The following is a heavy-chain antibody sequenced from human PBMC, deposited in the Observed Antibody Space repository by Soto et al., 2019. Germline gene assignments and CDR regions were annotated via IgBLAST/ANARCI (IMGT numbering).Heavy chain of an antibody. D-gene: IGHD2-15*01. CDR2: ISSSSSYI. CDR3: ARGFQDIVVVVAAINMDV. V-gene: IGHV3-21*01. CDR1: GFTFSSYS. Sequence: GGSLRLSCAASGFTFSSYSMNWVRQAPGKGLEWVSSISSSSSYIYYADSVKGRFTISRDNAKNSLYLQMNSLRAEDTAVYYCARGFQDIVVVVAAINMDVWGKGTTVTVSS. J-gene: IGHJ6*03.